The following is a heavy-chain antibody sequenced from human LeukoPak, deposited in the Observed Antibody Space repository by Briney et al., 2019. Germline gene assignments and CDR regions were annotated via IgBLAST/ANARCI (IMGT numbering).Heavy chain of an antibody. CDR3: ARSPDILTGENFDY. J-gene: IGHJ4*02. CDR2: INPNSGGT. V-gene: IGHV1-2*02. Sequence: GASVKVSCKASGYTFTDYYIHWARQAPGQGLEWMGWINPNSGGTNYAQKFQGRVTMTRDMSISTAYMELSRLRSDDTAVYYCARSPDILTGENFDYWGQGTLVTVSS. D-gene: IGHD3-9*01. CDR1: GYTFTDYY.